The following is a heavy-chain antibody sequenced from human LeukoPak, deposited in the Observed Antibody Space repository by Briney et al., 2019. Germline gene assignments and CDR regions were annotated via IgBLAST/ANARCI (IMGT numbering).Heavy chain of an antibody. CDR1: VFSFTTFA. Sequence: GRSLRLSCAASVFSFTTFALHWVRPAPGRGLEWVAVISSDGSNEYYADSVKGRFTISRDNSKDALYLQMNSLRAEDTAVYYCATPYYYDSSDYWDYFDYWGQGTLVTVSS. V-gene: IGHV3-30-3*01. CDR3: ATPYYYDSSDYWDYFDY. CDR2: ISSDGSNE. D-gene: IGHD3-22*01. J-gene: IGHJ4*02.